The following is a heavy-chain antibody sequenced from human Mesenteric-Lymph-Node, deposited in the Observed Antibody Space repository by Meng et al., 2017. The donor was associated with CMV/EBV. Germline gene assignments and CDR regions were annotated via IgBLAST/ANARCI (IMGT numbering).Heavy chain of an antibody. CDR1: GFTFSTYS. D-gene: IGHD1-1*01. CDR2: IKSKTDGGTT. Sequence: GGSLRLSCAASGFTFSTYSMNWVRQAPGKGLEWVGRIKSKTDGGTTDYAAPVKGRFTISRDDSKDTLYLQMNSLKVEDTAIYYCTTGFGTAEAFWGQGTLVTVSS. J-gene: IGHJ4*02. V-gene: IGHV3-15*01. CDR3: TTGFGTAEAF.